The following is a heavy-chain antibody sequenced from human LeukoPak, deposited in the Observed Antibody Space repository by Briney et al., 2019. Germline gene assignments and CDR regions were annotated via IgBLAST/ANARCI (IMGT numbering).Heavy chain of an antibody. CDR2: IYYSGST. CDR1: GGSISSGGYY. Sequence: SETLSLTCAVSGGSISSGGYYWSWIRQHTGKGLEWIGYIYYSGSTYYNPSLKSRVTISVDTSKNQFSLKLSSVTAADTAVYYCARGRNGDYYDSSGYGYNWFDPWGQGTLVTVSS. D-gene: IGHD3-22*01. J-gene: IGHJ5*02. V-gene: IGHV4-31*11. CDR3: ARGRNGDYYDSSGYGYNWFDP.